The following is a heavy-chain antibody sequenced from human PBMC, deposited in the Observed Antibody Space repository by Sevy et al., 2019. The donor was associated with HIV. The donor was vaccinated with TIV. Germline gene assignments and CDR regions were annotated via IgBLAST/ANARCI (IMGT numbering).Heavy chain of an antibody. V-gene: IGHV4-31*03. D-gene: IGHD3-16*01. CDR1: GGSINSGDYY. Sequence: SETLSLTCTVSGGSINSGDYYWSWIRQHPEKGLEWIGYIFHTGSIYYNRSFKSRATISVDTSKNQFSLKLSLMTAADTAMYYCAREGTKGVWFDPWGQGTLVTVSS. CDR3: AREGTKGVWFDP. CDR2: IFHTGSI. J-gene: IGHJ5*02.